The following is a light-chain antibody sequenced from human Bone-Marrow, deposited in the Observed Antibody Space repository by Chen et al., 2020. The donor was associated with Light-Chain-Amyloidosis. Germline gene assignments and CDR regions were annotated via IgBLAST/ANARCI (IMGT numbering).Light chain of an antibody. J-gene: IGLJ2*01. Sequence: QSLLTQPPSVSGAPGQRVTISCTGSSSNIGAGYDVHWYQQLPGIAPELLIYGNNNRPSGVPDRFSGSKSGTSASLAITGLQAEDEADYYCQSYDLSLYGAVFGGGTRVTVL. CDR2: GNN. CDR3: QSYDLSLYGAV. CDR1: SSNIGAGYD. V-gene: IGLV1-40*01.